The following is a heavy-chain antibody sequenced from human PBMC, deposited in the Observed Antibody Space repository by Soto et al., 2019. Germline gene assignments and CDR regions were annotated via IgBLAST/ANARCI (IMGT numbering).Heavy chain of an antibody. V-gene: IGHV4-59*01. CDR2: IYYSGST. CDR1: GGSISSYY. CDR3: ARRYGASFDY. D-gene: IGHD4-17*01. Sequence: QVQLQESGPGLVKPSETLSLTCTVSGGSISSYYWSWIRQPPGKGLEWIGYIYYSGSTNYNPSLKXXVXXXVXXXKXXXXXXXXSXXXXXXAVXXCARRYGASFDYWGQGTLVTVSS. J-gene: IGHJ4*02.